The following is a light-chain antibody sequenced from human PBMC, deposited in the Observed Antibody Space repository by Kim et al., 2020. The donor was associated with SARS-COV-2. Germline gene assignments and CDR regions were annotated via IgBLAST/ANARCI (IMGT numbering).Light chain of an antibody. V-gene: IGKV3-15*01. J-gene: IGKJ1*01. Sequence: SPGERAPLSCRASQSVSSILAWYQQKPGQAPRLLIYGASTRATGIPARFSGSGSGTEFTLTISSLQSEDFAFYYCQQYNNWPPRSFGQGTKVDIK. CDR3: QQYNNWPPRS. CDR1: QSVSSI. CDR2: GAS.